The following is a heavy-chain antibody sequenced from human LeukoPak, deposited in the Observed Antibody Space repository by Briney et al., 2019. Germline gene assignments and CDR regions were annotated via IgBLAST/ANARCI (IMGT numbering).Heavy chain of an antibody. CDR1: GGSFSGYY. V-gene: IGHV4-34*01. CDR2: INHSGST. J-gene: IGHJ4*02. Sequence: SETLSLTCAVYGGSFSGYYWSWIRQPPGKGLEWIGEINHSGSTNYNPSLKSRVTISVDTSKNQFSLKLSSVTAADTAVYYCASSGTTGTNLDYWGQGTLVTVSS. D-gene: IGHD1-1*01. CDR3: ASSGTTGTNLDY.